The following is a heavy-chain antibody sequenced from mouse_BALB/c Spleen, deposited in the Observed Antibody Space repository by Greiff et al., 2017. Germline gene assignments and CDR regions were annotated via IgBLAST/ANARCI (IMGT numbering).Heavy chain of an antibody. V-gene: IGHV1S81*02. D-gene: IGHD2-10*02. CDR3: ARKYGNPFDY. Sequence: QVQLQQSGAELVRPGSSVKISCKASGYAFSSYWMHWVKQRPGQGLEWIGEINPSNGRTNYNEKFKSKATLTVDKSSSAAYMQLSSLTSEDSAVYYCARKYGNPFDYWGQGTTLTVSS. J-gene: IGHJ2*01. CDR2: INPSNGRT. CDR1: GYAFSSYW.